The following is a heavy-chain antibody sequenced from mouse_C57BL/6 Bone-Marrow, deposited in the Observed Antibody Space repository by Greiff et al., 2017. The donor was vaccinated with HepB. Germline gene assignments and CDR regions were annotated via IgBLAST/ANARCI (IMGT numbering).Heavy chain of an antibody. J-gene: IGHJ3*01. D-gene: IGHD1-1*01. CDR3: ARREDDGSSYGFAY. Sequence: QVQLQQSGAELVRPGASVKLSCKASGYTFTDYYINWVKQRPGQGLEWIARIYPGSGNTYYNEKFKGKATLTAEKSSSTAYMQLSSLTSEDSAVYFCARREDDGSSYGFAYWGQGTLVTVSA. V-gene: IGHV1-76*01. CDR2: IYPGSGNT. CDR1: GYTFTDYY.